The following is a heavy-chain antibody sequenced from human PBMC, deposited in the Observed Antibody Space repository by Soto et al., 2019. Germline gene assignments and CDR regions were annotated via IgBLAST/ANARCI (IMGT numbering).Heavy chain of an antibody. J-gene: IGHJ5*02. CDR2: ISAYNGNT. CDR3: ARDGGVQARFGP. V-gene: IGHV1-18*01. D-gene: IGHD2-8*02. CDR1: GYTFTSYG. Sequence: QVQLVQSGAEVKKPGASVKVSCKASGYTFTSYGIRWVRQAPGQGLEWMGWISAYNGNTNYAQKLQGRGTMTTDTSTRTAYMERRSLRSDDTAVYYCARDGGVQARFGPWGQGTLVTVSS.